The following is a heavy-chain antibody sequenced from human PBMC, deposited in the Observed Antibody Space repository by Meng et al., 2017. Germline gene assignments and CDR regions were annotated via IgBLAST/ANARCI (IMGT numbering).Heavy chain of an antibody. Sequence: VHLGHSGSEWKKPGASVKVSCKASGYTFTSYAMNWVRQAPGQGLEWMGWINTNTGNPTYAQGFTGRFVFSLDTSVSTAYLQISSLKAEDTAVYYCARMGIAVAGTLGWEDYWGQGTLVTVSS. J-gene: IGHJ4*02. CDR1: GYTFTSYA. CDR3: ARMGIAVAGTLGWEDY. CDR2: INTNTGNP. V-gene: IGHV7-4-1*02. D-gene: IGHD6-19*01.